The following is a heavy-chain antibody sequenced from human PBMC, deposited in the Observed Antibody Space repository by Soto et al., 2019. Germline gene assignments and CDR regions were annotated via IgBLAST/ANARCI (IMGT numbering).Heavy chain of an antibody. CDR3: ARQIYDSSGYYYAY. V-gene: IGHV4-39*01. J-gene: IGHJ4*02. CDR2: IYSLGNT. Sequence: QMQLQESGPGRVKPSETLSLTCTVSGGSISSSSYYWGWIRQPPGQGLEWLGTIYSLGNTYYNPSLKSRVTISVDKSKSQLFLKLSSVTAPDTAVYYCARQIYDSSGYYYAYWGQGTLVTVSS. D-gene: IGHD3-22*01. CDR1: GGSISSSSYY.